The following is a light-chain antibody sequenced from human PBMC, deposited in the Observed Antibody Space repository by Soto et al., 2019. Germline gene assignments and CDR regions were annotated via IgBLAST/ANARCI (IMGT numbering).Light chain of an antibody. CDR3: QQYNSYSGT. Sequence: DSQMIQSPSSLSASVGDGVTISCRASQSIGNDLGWYRQKPGKAPERLIYGASRWHSGIPSRFSGSGSGTEFTLTISSLQPEDFATYYCQQYNSYSGTFGQGTKVDIK. CDR2: GAS. V-gene: IGKV1-17*01. J-gene: IGKJ1*01. CDR1: QSIGND.